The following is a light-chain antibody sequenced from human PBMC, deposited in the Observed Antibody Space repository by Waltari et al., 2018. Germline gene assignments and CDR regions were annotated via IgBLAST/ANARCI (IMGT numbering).Light chain of an antibody. Sequence: QPVVTQAPSLSLSPGGTVTLTCALSSGSVSSTSSATWYQQTPGQAPRTLVYKATSRSSGVPDRFSGSILGNKAALTITGAQADDESDYYCSLYTGSGIWVFGGGTKLTVL. CDR2: KAT. J-gene: IGLJ3*02. CDR3: SLYTGSGIWV. CDR1: SGSVSSTSS. V-gene: IGLV8-61*01.